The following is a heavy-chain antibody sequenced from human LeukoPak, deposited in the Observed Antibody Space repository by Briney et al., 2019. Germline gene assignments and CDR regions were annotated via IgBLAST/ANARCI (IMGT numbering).Heavy chain of an antibody. CDR3: ARYSYGQGPFDY. J-gene: IGHJ4*02. CDR1: GGSISGGSDY. CDR2: IHTSGRT. Sequence: SETLSLTCTVSGGSISGGSDYWSWIRQPAGKGLEWIGRIHTSGRTDYNPSLKSRVTMSVDTSKNQFSLKLSSVTAADTAVYYCARYSYGQGPFDYWGQGTLVTVSS. D-gene: IGHD5-18*01. V-gene: IGHV4-61*02.